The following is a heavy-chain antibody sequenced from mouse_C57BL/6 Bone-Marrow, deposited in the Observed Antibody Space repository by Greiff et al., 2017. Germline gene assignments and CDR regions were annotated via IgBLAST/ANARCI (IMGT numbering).Heavy chain of an antibody. CDR2: IYPGSGNT. D-gene: IGHD3-1*01. V-gene: IGHV1-66*01. CDR3: AREGATPVPFSY. J-gene: IGHJ3*01. CDR1: GYSFTSYY. Sequence: QVQLQQSGPELVKPGASVKISCKASGYSFTSYYIHWVKQRPGQGLEWIGWIYPGSGNTKYNEKFKGKATLTADTASSTAYMQLSSLTSEDSAVYYCAREGATPVPFSYWGQGTLVTVSA.